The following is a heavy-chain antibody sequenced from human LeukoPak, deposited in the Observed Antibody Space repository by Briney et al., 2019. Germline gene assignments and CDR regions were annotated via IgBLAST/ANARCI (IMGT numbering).Heavy chain of an antibody. V-gene: IGHV3-48*03. CDR3: ARGSPGY. CDR1: GFTFSNYE. Sequence: GGSLRLSCAASGFTFSNYEMNWVHQAPGKGLEWVSYITSSGNTIYYANSVKGRFTISRDNAKNSLYLQMNSLRAEDTAVYYCARGSPGYWGQGTLVTVSS. CDR2: ITSSGNTI. J-gene: IGHJ4*02.